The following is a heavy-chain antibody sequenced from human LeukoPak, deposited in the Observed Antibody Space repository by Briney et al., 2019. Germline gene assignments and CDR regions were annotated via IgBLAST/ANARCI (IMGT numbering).Heavy chain of an antibody. CDR1: GFTFSSYA. J-gene: IGHJ4*02. CDR3: ARVMGGASTGLDY. CDR2: ISDDGSNK. V-gene: IGHV3-30*04. Sequence: PGGSLRLSCAASGFTFSSYAMHWVRQAPGKGLEWVAVISDDGSNKYQADSVKGRFIISRDNSKNTLYLQMNSLRAEDTAVYYCARVMGGASTGLDYRGQGTLVTVSS. D-gene: IGHD2-8*02.